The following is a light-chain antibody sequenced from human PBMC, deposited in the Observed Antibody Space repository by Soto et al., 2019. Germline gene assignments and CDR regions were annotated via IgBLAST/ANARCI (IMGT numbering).Light chain of an antibody. CDR3: QQYYTTPVT. CDR2: WAS. CDR1: QTVLHGSNY. J-gene: IGKJ1*01. Sequence: DIVMTQSPGSLAVSLGERATINCKSSQTVLHGSNYLAWYQQKPGQPPKLLIYWASTRESGVPDRFSASGSGTDFTHTISSLQAEDVAVYYCQQYYTTPVTFGQGTKVEIK. V-gene: IGKV4-1*01.